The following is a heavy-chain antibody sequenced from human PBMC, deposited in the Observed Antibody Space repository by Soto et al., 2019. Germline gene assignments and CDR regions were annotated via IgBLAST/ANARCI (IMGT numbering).Heavy chain of an antibody. CDR2: ITAYNGNT. J-gene: IGHJ6*02. CDR1: GYSFTSYG. CDR3: ARDLIQRVYGPYGMDV. D-gene: IGHD3-10*01. Sequence: QVQLVQCGAEVKKPGASVKVSCKASGYSFTSYGISWVRQAPGQGLEWMGWITAYNGNTNYAQNFQGRVTMATDTSTSTAYMALRNLRSDDTAVYYCARDLIQRVYGPYGMDVWGQGTTVTVS. V-gene: IGHV1-18*01.